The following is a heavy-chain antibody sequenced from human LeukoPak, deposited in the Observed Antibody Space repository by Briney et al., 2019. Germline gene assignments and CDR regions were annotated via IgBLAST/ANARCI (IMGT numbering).Heavy chain of an antibody. CDR2: ISSSSSYI. Sequence: GGSLRLSCAASGFTFSSYSMNWVRQALGKGLEWVSSISSSSSYIYYADSVKGRFTISRDNAKNSLYLQMNSLRAEDTAVYYCYAIVVAITTKANDAFDIWGQGTMVTVSS. D-gene: IGHD3-22*01. V-gene: IGHV3-21*01. J-gene: IGHJ3*02. CDR1: GFTFSSYS. CDR3: YAIVVAITTKANDAFDI.